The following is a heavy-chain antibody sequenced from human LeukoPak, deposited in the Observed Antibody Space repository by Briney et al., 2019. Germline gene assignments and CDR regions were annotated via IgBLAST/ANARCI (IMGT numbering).Heavy chain of an antibody. J-gene: IGHJ4*02. V-gene: IGHV4-39*01. CDR2: IYYSGST. CDR1: GGSISSSSYY. D-gene: IGHD6-19*01. CDR3: ARGYSSGWYLYYFDY. Sequence: KSSETPSLTCTVSGGSISSSSYYWGWIRQPPGKGLEWIGSIYYSGSTYYNPSLKSRVTISVDTSKNQFSLKLSSVTAADTAVYYCARGYSSGWYLYYFDYWGQGTLVTVSS.